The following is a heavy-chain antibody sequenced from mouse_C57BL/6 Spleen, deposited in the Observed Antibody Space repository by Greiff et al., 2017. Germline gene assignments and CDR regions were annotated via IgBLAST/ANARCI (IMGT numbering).Heavy chain of an antibody. D-gene: IGHD1-1*01. J-gene: IGHJ1*03. CDR1: GYTFTSYW. CDR2: IDPNSGGT. V-gene: IGHV1-72*01. CDR3: ARSDNYSSISYYWYFDV. Sequence: QVQLQQPGAELVKPGASVKLSCKASGYTFTSYWMHWVQQRPGRGLEWIGRIDPNSGGTKYNEKFKSKATLTVDKPSSTAYMQLRSLTSEASALYYCARSDNYSSISYYWYFDVWGTGTTVTVSS.